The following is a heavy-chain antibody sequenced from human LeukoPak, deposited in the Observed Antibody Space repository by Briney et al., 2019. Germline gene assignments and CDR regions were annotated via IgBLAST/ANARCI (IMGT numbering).Heavy chain of an antibody. CDR2: IYSGGST. V-gene: IGHV3-53*01. Sequence: GGSLRLSCAASGFTVSSNYMSWVRQAPGKGLEWVSVIYSGGSTYYADSVKGRFTISRDNSKNTLYLQMNSLRAEDTAVYYCAKGLQPAAQDYYYMDVWGKGTTVTVSS. CDR1: GFTVSSNY. D-gene: IGHD2-2*01. J-gene: IGHJ6*03. CDR3: AKGLQPAAQDYYYMDV.